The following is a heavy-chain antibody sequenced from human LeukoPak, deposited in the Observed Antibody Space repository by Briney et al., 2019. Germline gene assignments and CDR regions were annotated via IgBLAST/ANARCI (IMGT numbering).Heavy chain of an antibody. D-gene: IGHD5-24*01. V-gene: IGHV6-1*01. CDR2: TYYRSKWYN. Sequence: SQTLSLTCALSGDSVSSNTATWNWIRQSPSRGLEWLGSTYYRSKWYNDYAVSVKSRITVNPDTAKNQFSLQLSSVTLEDTAVYYCARDRGAAISTFDIWGQGTMVTVSS. CDR3: ARDRGAAISTFDI. J-gene: IGHJ3*02. CDR1: GDSVSSNTAT.